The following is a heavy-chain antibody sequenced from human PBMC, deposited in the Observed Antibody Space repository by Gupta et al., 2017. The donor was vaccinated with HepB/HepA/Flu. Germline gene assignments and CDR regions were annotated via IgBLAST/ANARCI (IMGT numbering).Heavy chain of an antibody. J-gene: IGHJ4*02. V-gene: IGHV4-34*01. CDR2: INHSGST. D-gene: IGHD2-2*01. CDR1: GGSFSGYY. CDR3: AKRYCSSTSCYYFDY. Sequence: QVQLQQLGAGLLMPSETLSLTCAAHGGSFSGYYWSWIRQPPGKGLEWIGEINHSGSTNYNPSLKSRVTISVDTSKNQFSLKLSSVTAADTAVYYCAKRYCSSTSCYYFDYWGQGTLVTVSS.